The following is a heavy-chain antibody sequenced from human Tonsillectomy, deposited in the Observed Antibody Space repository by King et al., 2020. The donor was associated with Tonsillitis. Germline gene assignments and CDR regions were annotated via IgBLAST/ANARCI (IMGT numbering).Heavy chain of an antibody. CDR3: AGESGGVTGTEFYYYYYGMDV. D-gene: IGHD1-20*01. CDR2: IKQDGSEK. Sequence: VQLVESGGGLVQPGGSLRLSCAASGFTFSSYWMSWVRQAPGKGLEWVANIKQDGSEKYYVDSVKGRFTISRDNAKNSLYLQMNSLRAEDTAVYYCAGESGGVTGTEFYYYYYGMDVWGQGTTVTVSS. V-gene: IGHV3-7*01. J-gene: IGHJ6*02. CDR1: GFTFSSYW.